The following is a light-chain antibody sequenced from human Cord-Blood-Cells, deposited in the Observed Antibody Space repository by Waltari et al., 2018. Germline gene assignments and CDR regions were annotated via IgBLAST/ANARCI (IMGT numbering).Light chain of an antibody. CDR1: SSDVGGYNY. CDR3: SSYAGSNNLV. J-gene: IGLJ2*01. V-gene: IGLV2-8*01. Sequence: QSALTQPPSASGSPGPSVTLPCTGTSSDVGGYNYVSWYQQHPGKAPKLMIYEVSKRPSGVPDRFSGSKSGNTASLTVSGLQAEDEADYYCSSYAGSNNLVFGGGTKLTVL. CDR2: EVS.